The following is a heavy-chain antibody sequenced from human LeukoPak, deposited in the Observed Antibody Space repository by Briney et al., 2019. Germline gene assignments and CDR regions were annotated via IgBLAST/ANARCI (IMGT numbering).Heavy chain of an antibody. J-gene: IGHJ4*02. CDR2: IIPIFGTA. CDR1: GGTFSSYA. Sequence: GASVKVSCKASGGTFSSYAISWVRQAPGQGLEWMGGIIPIFGTANYAQKFQGRVTITADKSTSTAYMELSSLRSEDTAVYYCAREKSSVTIFGVVTSLFDYWGQGTLVTVSS. D-gene: IGHD3-3*01. V-gene: IGHV1-69*06. CDR3: AREKSSVTIFGVVTSLFDY.